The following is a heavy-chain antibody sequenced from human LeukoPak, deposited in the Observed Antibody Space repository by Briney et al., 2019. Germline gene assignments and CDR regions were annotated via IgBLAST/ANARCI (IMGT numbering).Heavy chain of an antibody. J-gene: IGHJ4*02. V-gene: IGHV1-69*13. Sequence: ASVKVSCKASGGTFSSYAISWVRQAPGQGLEWMGGIIPVLGTVNYAQRFQGRVTITADGSTNTAYMELTSLRSEDTALYYCAREETRITMLRGVTYFEYWGQGTLVTVSS. D-gene: IGHD3-10*01. CDR3: AREETRITMLRGVTYFEY. CDR2: IIPVLGTV. CDR1: GGTFSSYA.